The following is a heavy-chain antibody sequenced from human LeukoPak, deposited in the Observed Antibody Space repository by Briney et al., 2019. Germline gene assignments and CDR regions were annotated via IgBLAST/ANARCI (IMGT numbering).Heavy chain of an antibody. D-gene: IGHD3-10*01. CDR1: GDSITSYS. V-gene: IGHV4-59*01. J-gene: IGHJ4*02. Sequence: SQTLCLTCTVTGDSITSYSSSSIRKPPRNRPDWIGYIYYTGSTHFNPSLKSRVTISVDTSKNQFSLKLSSVTAADTAVYHCARDRDYGSGSYDYWGQGSLVTVSS. CDR2: IYYTGST. CDR3: ARDRDYGSGSYDY.